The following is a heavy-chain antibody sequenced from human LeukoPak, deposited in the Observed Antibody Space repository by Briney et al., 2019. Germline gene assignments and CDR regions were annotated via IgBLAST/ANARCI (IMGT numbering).Heavy chain of an antibody. CDR2: IYYGGST. CDR1: GGSISSSDYY. J-gene: IGHJ5*02. CDR3: ARALGYCSGGSCTRGYNWFDP. D-gene: IGHD2-15*01. V-gene: IGHV4-39*01. Sequence: PSETLSLTCTVSGGSISSSDYYWGWIRQPPGKGLEWIGSIYYGGSTYYNPSLKSRVTISVDTSMNQFSLKLSFVTTADTAVYYCARALGYCSGGSCTRGYNWFDPWGQEPWSPSPQ.